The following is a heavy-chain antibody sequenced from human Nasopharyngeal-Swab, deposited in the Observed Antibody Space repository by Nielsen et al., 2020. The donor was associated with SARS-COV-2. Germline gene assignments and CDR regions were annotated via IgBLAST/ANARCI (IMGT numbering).Heavy chain of an antibody. V-gene: IGHV3-72*01. CDR3: ARDLSSIWTSGLGV. J-gene: IGHJ6*02. D-gene: IGHD6-13*01. Sequence: RGSLTLSCAASGLTFSAHYMHWVRQAPGKGSEWICRSRNKANIYTTEYAACVKGRFTISRDDSKNSLYLQMSSLRTEDTALYYCARDLSSIWTSGLGVWGQGTTVIVSS. CDR1: GLTFSAHY. CDR2: SRNKANIYTT.